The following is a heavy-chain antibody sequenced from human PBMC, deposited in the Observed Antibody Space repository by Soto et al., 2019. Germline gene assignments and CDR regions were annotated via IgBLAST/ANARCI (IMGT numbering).Heavy chain of an antibody. D-gene: IGHD5-18*01. J-gene: IGHJ4*02. CDR1: GGSFSGYS. CDR2: INDSGST. V-gene: IGHV4-34*01. Sequence: QVQLHQWGAGLLKPSETLSLTCAVSGGSFSGYSWTWIRQPPGKGLEWIGEINDSGSTNYNPSLKSRLTISVDRSKNQFSLNLNSMTAADTAVYYCARGAKWIHLWPFDFWGQGTLVTVSS. CDR3: ARGAKWIHLWPFDF.